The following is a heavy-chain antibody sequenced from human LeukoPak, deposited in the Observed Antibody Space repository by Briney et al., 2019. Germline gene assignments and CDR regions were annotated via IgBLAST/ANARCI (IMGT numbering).Heavy chain of an antibody. D-gene: IGHD4-17*01. CDR1: GYTFTSYY. CDR3: ARDLTVTTSGEGIFDY. CDR2: INPSGGST. V-gene: IGHV1-46*01. Sequence: ASVKVSCKASGYTFTSYYMHWVRQAPGQGLEWMGIINPSGGSTSYAQKFQGRVTMTRDMSTSTVYMELSSLRSEDTAVYYCARDLTVTTSGEGIFDYWGQGTLVTVSS. J-gene: IGHJ4*02.